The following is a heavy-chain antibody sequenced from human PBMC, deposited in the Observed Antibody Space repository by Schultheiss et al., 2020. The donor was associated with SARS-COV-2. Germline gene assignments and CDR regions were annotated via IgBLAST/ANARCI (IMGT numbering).Heavy chain of an antibody. J-gene: IGHJ6*03. V-gene: IGHV4-61*02. Sequence: SETLSLTCTVSGVSITSGGYYWSWIRQPAGKGLEWIGRIYHSGSTYYNPSLKSRVTISVDTSKNQFSLKLSSVTAADTAIFYCARAKSDSWGYYYYHMDVWGKGTTVTVSS. CDR2: IYHSGST. CDR3: ARAKSDSWGYYYYHMDV. CDR1: GVSITSGGYY. D-gene: IGHD7-27*01.